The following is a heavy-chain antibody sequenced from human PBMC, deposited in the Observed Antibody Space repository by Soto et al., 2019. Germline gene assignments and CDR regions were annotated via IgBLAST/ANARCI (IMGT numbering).Heavy chain of an antibody. CDR3: ARDVFSGGWHEY. Sequence: ASVKVSFKAAGYTFTSYSMHWVRQAPGQRLELMGWINAGNGNTKYSQKFQGRVTITRDTSSSTAYMELSSLRSEDTAVYYCARDVFSGGWHEYWGQGTLVNVSS. V-gene: IGHV1-3*01. D-gene: IGHD6-19*01. J-gene: IGHJ4*02. CDR1: GYTFTSYS. CDR2: INAGNGNT.